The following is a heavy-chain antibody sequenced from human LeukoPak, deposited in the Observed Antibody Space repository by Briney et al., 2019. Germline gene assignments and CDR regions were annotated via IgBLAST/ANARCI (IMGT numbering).Heavy chain of an antibody. CDR1: GFTFTNFW. J-gene: IGHJ4*02. V-gene: IGHV3-74*01. CDR3: VRLLDVDY. Sequence: GGSLRLSCAASGFTFTNFWMHWVRQAPGMGLLWVSRISPDGTTTDYAGSVKGRFTISRDNPKNMVYLQMDSLRAEDTAVYYCVRLLDVDYWGQGTLVTVSS. D-gene: IGHD1-1*01. CDR2: ISPDGTTT.